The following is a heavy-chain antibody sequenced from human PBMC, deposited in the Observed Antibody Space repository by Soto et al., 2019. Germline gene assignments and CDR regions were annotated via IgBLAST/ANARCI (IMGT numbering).Heavy chain of an antibody. D-gene: IGHD7-27*01. J-gene: IGHJ3*02. CDR2: IIPIFGTA. V-gene: IGHV1-69*12. CDR1: GGTFSSYA. Sequence: QVQLVQSGAEVKKPGSSVKVSCKASGGTFSSYAISWVRQAPGQGLEWMGGIIPIFGTANYAQKFQGRVTITADEYTSTAYMELSSLRSEDTAVYYCALSETGEIGDAFDIWGQGTMVTVSS. CDR3: ALSETGEIGDAFDI.